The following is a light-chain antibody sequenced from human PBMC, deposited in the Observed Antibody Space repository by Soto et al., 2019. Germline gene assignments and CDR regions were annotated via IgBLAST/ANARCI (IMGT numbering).Light chain of an antibody. CDR3: QQSYSTPLT. J-gene: IGKJ4*01. V-gene: IGKV1-5*01. CDR1: QSISRW. CDR2: DAS. Sequence: DIQMTQSPSTLSASVGARVTITSRASQSISRWLAWYKQKPGKAPKLLIYDASSLESGVPSRFRGSGSGTEFTLTISSLQPEDFETYYCQQSYSTPLTFGGGTKVDIK.